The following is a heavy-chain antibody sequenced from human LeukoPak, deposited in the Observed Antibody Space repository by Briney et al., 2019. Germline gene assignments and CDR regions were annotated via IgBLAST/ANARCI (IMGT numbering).Heavy chain of an antibody. J-gene: IGHJ4*02. D-gene: IGHD6-13*01. Sequence: PSGTLSLTCAVSGGSLSSSNWWSWVRPPPGKGLEWIGEIYHSGSTNYNPSLKSRVTISVDKAKNQFSLELSAVTAADTAVYYCARTEAAAGRGPPDYWGQETLVTVSS. V-gene: IGHV4-4*02. CDR3: ARTEAAAGRGPPDY. CDR1: GGSLSSSNW. CDR2: IYHSGST.